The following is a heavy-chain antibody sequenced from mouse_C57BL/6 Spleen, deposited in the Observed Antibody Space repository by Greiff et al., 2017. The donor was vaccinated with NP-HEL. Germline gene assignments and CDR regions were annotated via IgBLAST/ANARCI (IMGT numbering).Heavy chain of an antibody. CDR1: GFTFNTYA. D-gene: IGHD2-5*01. Sequence: EVKVVESGGGLVQPGGSLKLSCAASGFTFNTYAMPWVRQAPDKGLEWVASIRSKSSNYATYYADSVQDRFTISRADSHSILYPEMNNPKTEDTGMYYCVRGYSNYDYFGYWGQGDTRPGSS. J-gene: IGHJ2*01. V-gene: IGHV10-3*01. CDR2: IRSKSSNYAT. CDR3: VRGYSNYDYFGY.